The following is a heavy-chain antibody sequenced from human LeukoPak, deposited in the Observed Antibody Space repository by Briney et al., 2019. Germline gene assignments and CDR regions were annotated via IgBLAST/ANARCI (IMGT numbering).Heavy chain of an antibody. D-gene: IGHD4-23*01. V-gene: IGHV4-34*01. CDR3: ARVGRTVIIASDP. Sequence: SETLSLTCVVYGGSFSGYYWNWIRQPPGEGLEWIGVINHSGITIYNPSLKCRDTTSVDTSKKQYYLRLNYVTAAYTAVYYGARVGRTVIIASDPWGQGTQVIVSS. CDR1: GGSFSGYY. J-gene: IGHJ5*02. CDR2: INHSGIT.